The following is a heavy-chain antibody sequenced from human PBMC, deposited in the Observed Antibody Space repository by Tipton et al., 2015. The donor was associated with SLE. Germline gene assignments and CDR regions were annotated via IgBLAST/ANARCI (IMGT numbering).Heavy chain of an antibody. CDR2: IYSGGST. Sequence: SLRLSCAASGFTVSSNYMSWVRQAPGKGLEWVSVIYSGGSTYYADSVKGRFTISRDNAKNSLYLQMNSLRAEDTAVYYCARVYCTNGVCYTSFDYCGQGTLVTVSS. J-gene: IGHJ4*02. CDR1: GFTVSSNY. CDR3: ARVYCTNGVCYTSFDY. D-gene: IGHD2-8*01. V-gene: IGHV3-66*01.